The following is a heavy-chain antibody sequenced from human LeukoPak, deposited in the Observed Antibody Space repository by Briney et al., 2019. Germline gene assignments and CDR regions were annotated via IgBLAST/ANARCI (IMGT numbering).Heavy chain of an antibody. CDR3: ARLGDSSGYYDY. D-gene: IGHD3-22*01. V-gene: IGHV3-11*06. Sequence: PGGSLRLSCAASGFTFSDYYMSWIRQAPGKGLEWVSYISSSNIYTNYADSVKGRFTISRDNAKNSLYLQMNSLRAEDTAVYYCARLGDSSGYYDYWGQGTLVTVSS. J-gene: IGHJ4*02. CDR1: GFTFSDYY. CDR2: ISSSNIYT.